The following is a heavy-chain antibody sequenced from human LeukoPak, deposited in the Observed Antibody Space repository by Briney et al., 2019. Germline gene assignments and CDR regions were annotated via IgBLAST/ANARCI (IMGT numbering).Heavy chain of an antibody. CDR3: ARVPSPLSPLMVW. Sequence: GASVKVSCKASGYTFTGYYMHWVRQAPGQGLEWMGWLNPNSGGTNYAQKFQGRVTMTRDTSISTAYMELSRPRSDDTAVYYCARVPSPLSPLMVWWGQGTLVTVSS. J-gene: IGHJ4*02. CDR1: GYTFTGYY. V-gene: IGHV1-2*02. D-gene: IGHD2-8*01. CDR2: LNPNSGGT.